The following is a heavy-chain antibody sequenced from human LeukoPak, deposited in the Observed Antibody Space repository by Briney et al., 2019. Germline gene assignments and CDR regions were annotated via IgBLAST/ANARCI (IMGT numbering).Heavy chain of an antibody. D-gene: IGHD6-6*01. V-gene: IGHV3-49*04. Sequence: PGGSPRLSCTASGFTFGDYAMSWVRQAPGKGLEWVGFIRSKAYGGTTEYAASVKGRFTISRDDSKSIAYLQMNSLKTEDTAVYYCTRVGIAAPPFDYWGQGTLVTVSS. CDR2: IRSKAYGGTT. CDR1: GFTFGDYA. J-gene: IGHJ4*02. CDR3: TRVGIAAPPFDY.